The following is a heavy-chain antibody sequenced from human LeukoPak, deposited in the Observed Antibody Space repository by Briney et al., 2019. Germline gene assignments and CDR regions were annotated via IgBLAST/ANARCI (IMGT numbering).Heavy chain of an antibody. Sequence: ASVKVSCKASGYTFNTYGINWVRQAPGQGLEWMGWISGYNGNTNYAQKLQGRVTMTTDTSTSTAYMELRSLRSDDTAVYYCARSTALLGSGWYYFDYWGQGTLVTVSS. J-gene: IGHJ4*02. CDR2: ISGYNGNT. CDR3: ARSTALLGSGWYYFDY. V-gene: IGHV1-18*04. D-gene: IGHD6-19*01. CDR1: GYTFNTYG.